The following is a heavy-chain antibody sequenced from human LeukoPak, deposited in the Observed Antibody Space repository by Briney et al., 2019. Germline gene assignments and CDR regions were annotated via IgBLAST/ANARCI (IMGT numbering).Heavy chain of an antibody. D-gene: IGHD6-19*01. J-gene: IGHJ4*02. Sequence: GGSLRLSCAASGFTFSGSAMHWVRQASGKGLEWVGRIRSKANSYATAHAASVKGRFTISRDDSKNTAYLQMNSLKTEDTAVYYCTRQDPYSSGWYDLDYWGQGTLVTVSS. CDR3: TRQDPYSSGWYDLDY. V-gene: IGHV3-73*01. CDR2: IRSKANSYAT. CDR1: GFTFSGSA.